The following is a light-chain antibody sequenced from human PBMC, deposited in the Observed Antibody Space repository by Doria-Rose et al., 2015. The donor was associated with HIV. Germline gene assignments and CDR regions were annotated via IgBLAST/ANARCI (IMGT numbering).Light chain of an antibody. V-gene: IGKV3-20*01. Sequence: EIVSTQSPGTLSLSPGERATLSCMDSQRVKSSYLDWYQHKPGQASRLLLYDASTRATGIPDRFSGSGSGTDFTLTISRLEPEDVAVYYCQQYGTSRGTFGQGTRLEIK. CDR2: DAS. J-gene: IGKJ5*01. CDR1: QRVKSSY. CDR3: QQYGTSRGT.